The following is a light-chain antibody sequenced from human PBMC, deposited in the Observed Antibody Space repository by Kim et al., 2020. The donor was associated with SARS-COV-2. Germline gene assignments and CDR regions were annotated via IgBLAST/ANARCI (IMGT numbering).Light chain of an antibody. CDR3: QQYGGSPRT. J-gene: IGKJ2*01. V-gene: IGKV3-20*01. CDR2: GAS. Sequence: IVLTQFPGTLSLSPGERATLSCRASQSVSSSYLAWYQQKPGQSPRLLIYGASSRATGIPDRFSGGGSGTDFTLTISRLEPEDFAVYFCQQYGGSPRTFGQGTKLEI. CDR1: QSVSSSY.